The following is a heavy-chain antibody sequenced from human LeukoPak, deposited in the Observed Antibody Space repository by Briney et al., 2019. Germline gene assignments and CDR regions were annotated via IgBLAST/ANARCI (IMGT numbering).Heavy chain of an antibody. D-gene: IGHD3-3*01. J-gene: IGHJ4*02. CDR3: AKEREYYDFWSCYYTGGYYFDY. V-gene: IGHV3-23*01. CDR1: GFTFSSYA. CDR2: ISGSGGST. Sequence: PGGSLRLYCAASGFTFSSYAMSWVRQAPGKGLEWVSAISGSGGSTYYADSVKGRFTISRDNSKNTLYLQMNSLRAEDTAVYYCAKEREYYDFWSCYYTGGYYFDYWGQGTLVTVSS.